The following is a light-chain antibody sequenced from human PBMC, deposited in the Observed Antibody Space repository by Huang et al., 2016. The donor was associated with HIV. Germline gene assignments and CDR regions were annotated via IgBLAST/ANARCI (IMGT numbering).Light chain of an antibody. Sequence: EIVLTQSPATLSLSPGERATLSCRASQSVNTFLAWHQQKPGQPPRLLISDASNRATGIPARFSGSGSGTDFTLTISSLEPEDFAVYYCQQRSSWPFTFGGGTKVEIK. J-gene: IGKJ4*01. CDR1: QSVNTF. V-gene: IGKV3-11*01. CDR3: QQRSSWPFT. CDR2: DAS.